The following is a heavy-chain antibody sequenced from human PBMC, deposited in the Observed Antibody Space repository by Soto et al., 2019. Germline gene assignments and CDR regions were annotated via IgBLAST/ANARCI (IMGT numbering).Heavy chain of an antibody. J-gene: IGHJ5*01. CDR2: ISAGGSTT. Sequence: EVQLLESGGGLVQPGESLRLSCAASGFTFSSYGMSWGRQAPGEGLEWVSTISAGGSTTYYADSVKGRFTISRDNSKNTLHLQMNSLRAEDTAVYYCAKPGPTGTTGRTHPWFDSWGQGNLVTVSS. D-gene: IGHD1-7*01. V-gene: IGHV3-23*01. CDR3: AKPGPTGTTGRTHPWFDS. CDR1: GFTFSSYG.